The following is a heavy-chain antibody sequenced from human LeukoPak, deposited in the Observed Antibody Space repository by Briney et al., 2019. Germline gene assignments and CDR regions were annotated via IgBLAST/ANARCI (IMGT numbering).Heavy chain of an antibody. Sequence: YPSETLSLTCTVSGGSISSSSYYWGWIRQPPGKGLEWIGSIYYSGRTYYNPSLKSRVTISVDTSKNQFSLKLSSVTAADTAVYYCARASSGWYAFDYWGQGTLVTVSS. CDR1: GGSISSSSYY. CDR2: IYYSGRT. D-gene: IGHD6-19*01. V-gene: IGHV4-39*07. CDR3: ARASSGWYAFDY. J-gene: IGHJ4*02.